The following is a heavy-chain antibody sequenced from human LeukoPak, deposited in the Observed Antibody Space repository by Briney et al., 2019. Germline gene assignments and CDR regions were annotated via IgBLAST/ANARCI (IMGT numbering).Heavy chain of an antibody. CDR3: ARRSYGTDYFDY. V-gene: IGHV4-59*08. J-gene: IGHJ4*02. CDR1: GGSISSYY. D-gene: IGHD5-18*01. CDR2: IHYSGST. Sequence: PSETLSLTCTVSGGSISSYYWSWIRQPPGKGLEWIGYIHYSGSTNYNPSLKSRVTISVDTSKNQFSLKLSSVTAADTAVYYCARRSYGTDYFDYWGQGTLVTVSP.